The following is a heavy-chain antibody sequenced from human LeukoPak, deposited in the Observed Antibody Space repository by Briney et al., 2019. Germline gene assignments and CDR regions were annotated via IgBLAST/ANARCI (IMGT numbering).Heavy chain of an antibody. CDR1: GFTFSSYW. D-gene: IGHD4-17*01. J-gene: IGHJ3*02. Sequence: GGSLRLSCAASGFTFSSYWMSWVRQAPGTGLEWVANIKQDGSEKYYVDSVKGRFTISRDNAKNSLYLQMNSLRVEDTAVYYCARDGDYSEGDAFDIWGQGTMVTVSS. CDR3: ARDGDYSEGDAFDI. CDR2: IKQDGSEK. V-gene: IGHV3-7*01.